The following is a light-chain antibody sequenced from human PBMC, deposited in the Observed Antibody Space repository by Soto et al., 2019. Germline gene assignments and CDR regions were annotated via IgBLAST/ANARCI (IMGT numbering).Light chain of an antibody. CDR2: GVS. V-gene: IGKV3-15*01. CDR1: QSVSAS. J-gene: IGKJ3*01. Sequence: EIVMTQSPATLSAFPGDRATLSCRASQSVSASLAWYQQKPGQAPRLLIYGVSTRATGIPARFSGSGSGTEFPLTIRRLQSEDFAVYFCQPYTDWASTFGPGTKVDIK. CDR3: QPYTDWAST.